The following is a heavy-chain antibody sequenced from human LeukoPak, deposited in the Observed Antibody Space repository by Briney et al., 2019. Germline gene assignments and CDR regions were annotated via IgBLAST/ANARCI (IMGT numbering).Heavy chain of an antibody. CDR1: GFTFRSYE. CDR2: ISRSGTTI. Sequence: GGSLNLSCVASGFTFRSYEMNWVRQAPGKGLEWVSYISRSGTTIYYVDSVKGRFTISRDNAKNSLYLQMNSLRAEDTAVYYCARDPPPYSSGWHGSVWGQGTLVTVSS. CDR3: ARDPPPYSSGWHGSV. D-gene: IGHD6-19*01. J-gene: IGHJ4*02. V-gene: IGHV3-48*03.